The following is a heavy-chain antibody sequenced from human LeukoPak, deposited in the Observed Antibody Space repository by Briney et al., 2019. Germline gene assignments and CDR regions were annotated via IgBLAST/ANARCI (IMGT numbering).Heavy chain of an antibody. D-gene: IGHD2-21*01. CDR3: VQSWIVAATIPLH. CDR1: GFTFSSYS. CDR2: ISSSSSYI. V-gene: IGHV3-21*04. J-gene: IGHJ1*01. Sequence: PGGSLRLSCAASGFTFSSYSMNWVRQAPGKGLEWVSSISSSSSYIYYADSVKGRFTISRDNAKNSLYLQMNSLRTEDTALYYCVQSWIVAATIPLHWGLGTLVTVS.